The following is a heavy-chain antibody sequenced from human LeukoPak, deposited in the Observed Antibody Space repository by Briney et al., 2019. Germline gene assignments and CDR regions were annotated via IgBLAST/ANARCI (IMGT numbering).Heavy chain of an antibody. CDR2: TSGSGVNS. V-gene: IGHV3-23*01. CDR1: GFTLRSYD. Sequence: GGSLRLSCAASGFTLRSYDMSWVRQAPGKGLEWVAATSGSGVNSYYADSVRGRFTVSRDNSQNTLYLQMDSLRAEDTALYYCAKEYSGYDFDYWGQGTLVTVSS. CDR3: AKEYSGYDFDY. D-gene: IGHD5-12*01. J-gene: IGHJ4*02.